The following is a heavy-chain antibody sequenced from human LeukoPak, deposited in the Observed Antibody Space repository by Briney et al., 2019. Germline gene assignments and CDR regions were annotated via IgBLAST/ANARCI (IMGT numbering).Heavy chain of an antibody. CDR1: GFTFDDSV. J-gene: IGHJ3*02. V-gene: IGHV3-20*04. D-gene: IGHD3-22*01. Sequence: PGGSLRLSCAASGFTFDDSVMSWVRQAPGKGLEWVSSINWNGGSTGYADSVKGRFTISRDNAKNSLYLQMNSLRAEDTAVYYCARSQDYYDSSGHPLGIDDAFDIWGQGTMVTVSS. CDR2: INWNGGST. CDR3: ARSQDYYDSSGHPLGIDDAFDI.